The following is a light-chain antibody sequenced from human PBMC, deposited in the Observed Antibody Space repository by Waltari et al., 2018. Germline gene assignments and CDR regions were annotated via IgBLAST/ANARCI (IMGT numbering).Light chain of an antibody. CDR3: AAWDDSLSGL. CDR2: RND. CDR1: RANIVSHY. J-gene: IGLJ2*01. V-gene: IGLV1-47*01. Sequence: QSGLTQPPSASGTPGQRVTISCSGSRANIVSHYVYWYQQLSGAAPKLLILRNDQRPSGVPERFSASKSGNSASLAIRGLRSEDEAVYYCAAWDDSLSGLFGGGTKLTVL.